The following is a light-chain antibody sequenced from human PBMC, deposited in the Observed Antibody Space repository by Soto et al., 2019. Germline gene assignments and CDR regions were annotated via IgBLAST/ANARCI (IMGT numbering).Light chain of an antibody. CDR2: DVS. V-gene: IGLV2-14*01. Sequence: QSALTQPASVSGSPGQSITISCTGTSSDVGRYNYVSWYQQHPGKAPKLVIYDVSNRPSGISCRFSASKSGNTASLTISGLQAEDEADYYCSSYTISMANVFGTGTKLTVL. CDR3: SSYTISMANV. CDR1: SSDVGRYNY. J-gene: IGLJ1*01.